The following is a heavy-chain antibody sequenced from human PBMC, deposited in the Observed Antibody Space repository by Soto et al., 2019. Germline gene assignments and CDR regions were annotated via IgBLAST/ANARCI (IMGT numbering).Heavy chain of an antibody. CDR2: INHTGGT. Sequence: SETLSLTCAVYDGSFSGYLWSWIRQPPGKGLEWIGEINHTGGTNYNPSLKSRVTISVDMSKNQFSLKLNSVTAADTAVYFCARGPYFYYYMDFSDKGTTVTVSS. J-gene: IGHJ6*03. V-gene: IGHV4-34*01. CDR3: ARGPYFYYYMDF. CDR1: DGSFSGYL.